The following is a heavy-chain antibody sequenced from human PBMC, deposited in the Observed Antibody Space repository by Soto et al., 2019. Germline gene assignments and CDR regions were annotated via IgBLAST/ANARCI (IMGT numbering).Heavy chain of an antibody. V-gene: IGHV3-53*01. CDR3: ARAFNWNDAYFDY. D-gene: IGHD1-1*01. CDR2: IYSGGTT. J-gene: IGHJ4*02. Sequence: EVQLVESGGGLIQPGGSLRLSCAASGLTVSSSYMSWVRQSPGKGLEWVSIIYSGGTTYYADSVTGRFTISRDTSKNTLYLQMDSLRAEDTAMYYCARAFNWNDAYFDYWGQGTLVTVSS. CDR1: GLTVSSSY.